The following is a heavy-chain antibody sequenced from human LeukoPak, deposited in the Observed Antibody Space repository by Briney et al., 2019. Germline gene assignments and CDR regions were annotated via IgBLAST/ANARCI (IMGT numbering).Heavy chain of an antibody. V-gene: IGHV3-7*01. CDR1: GLTFSRYW. CDR2: IKQDEIEK. J-gene: IGHJ4*02. Sequence: GGSLRLSCAASGLTFSRYWMSWVRQAPGKGPEWVANIKQDEIEKYFVDSVKGRFTLSRENAKNSLYLQMNSLRAEDTAVYYCARGYCSGSSCYSGFYFDYWGQGALVTVSS. D-gene: IGHD2-15*01. CDR3: ARGYCSGSSCYSGFYFDY.